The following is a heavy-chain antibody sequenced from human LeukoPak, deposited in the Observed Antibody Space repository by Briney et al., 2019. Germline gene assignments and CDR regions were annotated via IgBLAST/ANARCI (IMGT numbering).Heavy chain of an antibody. CDR2: ISGSGGST. D-gene: IGHD3-22*01. Sequence: GGSLKLSCAAPGFTFSSYAMSWIRQAPGKGLEWVSAISGSGGSTYYADSVKGRFTISRDNSKNTLYLQMNSLRAEDTAVYYCAKDLSYDSSGYYAYWGQGTLVTVSS. V-gene: IGHV3-23*01. J-gene: IGHJ4*02. CDR3: AKDLSYDSSGYYAY. CDR1: GFTFSSYA.